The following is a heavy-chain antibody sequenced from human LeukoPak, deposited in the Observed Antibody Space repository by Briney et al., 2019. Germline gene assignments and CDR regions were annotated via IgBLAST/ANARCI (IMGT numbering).Heavy chain of an antibody. D-gene: IGHD4-23*01. CDR3: ARQGGGNRNGMDV. J-gene: IGHJ6*02. Sequence: SETLSLTCTVSGGSISSSSYYWGWIRQPPGKGLEWIGSIYYSRSTYYNPSLKSRVTISVDTSKNQFSLKLSSVTAADTAVYYCARQGGGNRNGMDVWGQGTTVTVTS. CDR2: IYYSRST. V-gene: IGHV4-39*01. CDR1: GGSISSSSYY.